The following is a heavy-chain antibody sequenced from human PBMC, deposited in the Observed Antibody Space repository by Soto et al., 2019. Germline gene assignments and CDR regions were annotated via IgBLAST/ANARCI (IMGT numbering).Heavy chain of an antibody. D-gene: IGHD3-10*01. CDR2: INHSGST. V-gene: IGHV4-34*01. Sequence: QVQLQQWGAGLLKPSETLSLTCAVYGGSFSGYYWSWIRQPPGKGLEWIGEINHSGSTNYNPSLKGRVTIPVDTSRNQFSLKLSSVTAADTAVYYCARIRWYGSGKEVDYWGQGTLVTVSS. CDR1: GGSFSGYY. J-gene: IGHJ4*02. CDR3: ARIRWYGSGKEVDY.